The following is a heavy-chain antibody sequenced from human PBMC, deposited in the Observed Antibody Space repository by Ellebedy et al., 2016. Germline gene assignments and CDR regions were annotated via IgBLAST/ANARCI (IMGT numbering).Heavy chain of an antibody. D-gene: IGHD6-13*01. CDR3: ARGGAAQQLVDY. J-gene: IGHJ4*02. V-gene: IGHV4-59*12. Sequence: SETLSLXXTVSGGSISSYYWSWIRQPPGKGLEWIGYIYYSGSTNYNPSLKSRVTISVDTSKNQFSLKLTSVTAADTAVYYCARGGAAQQLVDYWGQGTLVTVSS. CDR2: IYYSGST. CDR1: GGSISSYY.